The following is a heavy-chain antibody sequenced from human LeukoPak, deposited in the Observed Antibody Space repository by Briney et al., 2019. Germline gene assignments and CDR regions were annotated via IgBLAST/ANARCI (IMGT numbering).Heavy chain of an antibody. CDR1: GFTFSSYD. CDR3: ARVRRPRRYFDL. CDR2: ICTAGDT. V-gene: IGHV3-13*01. J-gene: IGHJ2*01. Sequence: GGSLRLSCAASGFTFSSYDMHWVRQATGKGLEWVSAICTAGDTNYHASVKGRFTISRENAKNYFSLQMNSLTAGDTAVYYCARVRRPRRYFDLWGRGTLVTVSS.